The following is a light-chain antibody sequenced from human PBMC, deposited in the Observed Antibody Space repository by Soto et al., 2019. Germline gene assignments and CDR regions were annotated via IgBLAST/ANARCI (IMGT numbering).Light chain of an antibody. CDR2: DNN. CDR1: SSNIGAGYD. Sequence: QSVLTQPPSLSGAPGQRVTISCTGSSSNIGAGYDVHWYQQLPGTAPRVLIYDNNSRPSGVPDRFSGSKSGTSASLAIAGLQAEDEADYYCHSYDVSLSGPVFGGGTKVIVL. V-gene: IGLV1-40*01. J-gene: IGLJ2*01. CDR3: HSYDVSLSGPV.